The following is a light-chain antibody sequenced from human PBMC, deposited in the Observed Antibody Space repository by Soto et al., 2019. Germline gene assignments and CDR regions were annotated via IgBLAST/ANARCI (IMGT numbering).Light chain of an antibody. J-gene: IGLJ3*02. CDR1: SSDVGGYNY. CDR2: EVS. CDR3: SSYTSSSTRV. Sequence: QSAVTQPASVSGSPGQSITISCTGTSSDVGGYNYVSWYQQHPATAPKLMIYEVSNRPSGASHRFSGSKSGNTASLTIAGLQDEDEADYYCSSYTSSSTRVFGGGTKLTVL. V-gene: IGLV2-14*01.